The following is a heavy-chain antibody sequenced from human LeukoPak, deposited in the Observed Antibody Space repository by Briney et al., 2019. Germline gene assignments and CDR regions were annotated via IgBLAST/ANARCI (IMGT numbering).Heavy chain of an antibody. CDR2: IGSAGDT. CDR3: ARGYSSGSLDY. CDR1: GFTFSTYD. Sequence: GGSLRLSCAASGFTFSTYDMHWVRQATGKGLEWDSLIGSAGDTYYLGSVKGRFTISRENAKKSLFLQMNGLRAGDTAVYYCARGYSSGSLDYWGQGTLVTVSS. J-gene: IGHJ4*02. D-gene: IGHD5-18*01. V-gene: IGHV3-13*04.